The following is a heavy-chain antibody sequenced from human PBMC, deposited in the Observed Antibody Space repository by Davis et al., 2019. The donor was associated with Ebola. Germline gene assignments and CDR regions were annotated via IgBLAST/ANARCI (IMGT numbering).Heavy chain of an antibody. D-gene: IGHD3-3*01. V-gene: IGHV1-69*05. CDR3: ARAETIFELYYFDY. J-gene: IGHJ4*02. CDR1: GDTFSSYA. CDR2: IIPMFGTT. Sequence: SVKVSCKASGDTFSSYAISWVRQAPGQGLEWMGGIIPMFGTTNYAQKFQGRVTMTRDTSTSTAYMEVRSLRSEDTAVYYCARAETIFELYYFDYWGQGTLVTVS.